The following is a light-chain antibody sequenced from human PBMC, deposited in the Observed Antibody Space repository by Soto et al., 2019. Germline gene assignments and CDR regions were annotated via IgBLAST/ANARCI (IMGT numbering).Light chain of an antibody. CDR2: AAS. CDR3: QKSYIMSEGYT. CDR1: QSISNH. Sequence: DIQVTQSPSSLSASAGDRVTITCRASQSISNHLNWYQQKPGKAPKLLIYAASSLQSGVPSRFSGSGYGTDFTLTITSLQPEDFATYYCQKSYIMSEGYTFGQGTKLEIK. V-gene: IGKV1-39*01. J-gene: IGKJ2*01.